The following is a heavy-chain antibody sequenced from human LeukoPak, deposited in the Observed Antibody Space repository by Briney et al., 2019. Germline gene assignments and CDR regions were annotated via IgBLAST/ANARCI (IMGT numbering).Heavy chain of an antibody. CDR2: IYSGGST. Sequence: GGSLRLSCAPSGFTVSSNYISWVRQAPGKGLEWVSVIYSGGSTYYADSVKGRFTISRDNSKNTLYLQMNSLRAEDTAVYYCARASNSEWFGESSTYYFDYWGQGALVTVSS. CDR3: ARASNSEWFGESSTYYFDY. J-gene: IGHJ4*02. D-gene: IGHD3-10*01. V-gene: IGHV3-66*01. CDR1: GFTVSSNY.